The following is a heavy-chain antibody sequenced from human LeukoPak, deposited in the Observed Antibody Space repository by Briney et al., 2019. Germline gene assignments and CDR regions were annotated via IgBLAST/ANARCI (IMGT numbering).Heavy chain of an antibody. V-gene: IGHV3-48*01. CDR1: GFTFSSYS. D-gene: IGHD6-19*01. CDR3: ARRTPGIAVAGTALRYYYYMDV. CDR2: ISSSSSTI. J-gene: IGHJ6*03. Sequence: GGSLRLSCAASGFTFSSYSMNWVRQAPGKGLEWVSYISSSSSTIYYADSVKGRFTISRDTSKNSLYLQMNSLRAEDTAVYYCARRTPGIAVAGTALRYYYYMDVWGKGTTVTVSS.